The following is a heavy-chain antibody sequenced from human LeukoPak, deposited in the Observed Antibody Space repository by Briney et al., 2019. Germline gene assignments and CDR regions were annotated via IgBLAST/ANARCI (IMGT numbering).Heavy chain of an antibody. D-gene: IGHD3-10*01. CDR2: MNPNSGNT. V-gene: IGHV1-8*01. CDR3: ARALLWFGDSNNWFDP. Sequence: GASVKVSCKASVYTFTSYDINWVRQATGQGLEWMGWMNPNSGNTGYAQKFQGRVTMTRNTSISTAYMELSSLRSEDTAVYYCARALLWFGDSNNWFDPWGQGTLVTVSS. J-gene: IGHJ5*02. CDR1: VYTFTSYD.